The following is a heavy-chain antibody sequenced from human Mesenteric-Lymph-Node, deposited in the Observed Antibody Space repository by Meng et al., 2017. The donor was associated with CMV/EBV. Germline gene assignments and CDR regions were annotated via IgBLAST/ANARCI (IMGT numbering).Heavy chain of an antibody. Sequence: GGSLRLSCAASGLSVISNYMSWVRQAPGKGLEWVSIMYTGGQRYYADSVKGRLTISRDNSKNTLYLQMNSLRVEDTAVYYCAKETSSPAISYNYYGLDVWGQGTTVTVSS. CDR2: MYTGGQR. J-gene: IGHJ6*02. CDR3: AKETSSPAISYNYYGLDV. CDR1: GLSVISNY. V-gene: IGHV3-53*01. D-gene: IGHD2-2*01.